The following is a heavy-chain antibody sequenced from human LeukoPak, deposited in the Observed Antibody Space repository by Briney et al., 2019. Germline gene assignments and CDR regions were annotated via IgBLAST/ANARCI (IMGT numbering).Heavy chain of an antibody. CDR3: ARSQHNTFDP. CDR1: GYTFTGYY. V-gene: IGHV1-2*02. CDR2: IHPNSGGT. J-gene: IGHJ5*02. D-gene: IGHD5-24*01. Sequence: ASVKVSCKASGYTFTGYYMHWVRQAPGQGLEWMGWIHPNSGGTNYAQKFQDRVTVTRDTSISTAYLELSRLRPDDTAVYYCARSQHNTFDPWGQGTLVTVSS.